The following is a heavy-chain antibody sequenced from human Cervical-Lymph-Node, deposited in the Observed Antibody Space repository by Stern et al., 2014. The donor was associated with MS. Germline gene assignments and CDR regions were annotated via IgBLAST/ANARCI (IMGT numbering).Heavy chain of an antibody. CDR3: ARERVAVAGKDYYGMDV. V-gene: IGHV3-33*01. J-gene: IGHJ6*02. CDR2: IWYDGSNK. D-gene: IGHD6-19*01. CDR1: GFTFSSYG. Sequence: VQLVESGGGVVQPGRSLRLSCAASGFTFSSYGMHWVRQAPGKGLEWVAVIWYDGSNKYYADSVKGRFTISRDNSKNTLYLQMNSLRAEDTAVYYCARERVAVAGKDYYGMDVWGQGTTVTVSS.